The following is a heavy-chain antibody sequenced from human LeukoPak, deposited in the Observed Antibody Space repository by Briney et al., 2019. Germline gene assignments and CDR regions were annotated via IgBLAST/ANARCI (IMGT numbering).Heavy chain of an antibody. CDR1: GFTFSSYG. Sequence: PGGSLRLSCAASGFTFSSYGMSWVRQAPGKGLEWVSAISGSGGSTYYADSVKGRFTISRDNSKNTLYLQMNSLRAEDTALYYCAKHLVGANTFDYWGQGTLVTVSS. CDR2: ISGSGGST. V-gene: IGHV3-23*01. D-gene: IGHD1-26*01. CDR3: AKHLVGANTFDY. J-gene: IGHJ4*02.